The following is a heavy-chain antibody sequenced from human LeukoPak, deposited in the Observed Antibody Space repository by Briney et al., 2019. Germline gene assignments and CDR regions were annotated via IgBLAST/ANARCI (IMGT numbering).Heavy chain of an antibody. CDR1: GGPLRSSSYQ. J-gene: IGHJ5*02. V-gene: IGHV4-39*01. CDR3: ARHMAVAGGKGWFDP. CDR2: IYYSGST. D-gene: IGHD6-19*01. Sequence: KPSENLSLNRTVSGGPLRSSSYQWGWIRPPPGKGAGWDGSIYYSGSTYYNPSLKSRVTISVDTSKNQFSLKLSSVTAADTAVYYCARHMAVAGGKGWFDPWGQGTLVTVSS.